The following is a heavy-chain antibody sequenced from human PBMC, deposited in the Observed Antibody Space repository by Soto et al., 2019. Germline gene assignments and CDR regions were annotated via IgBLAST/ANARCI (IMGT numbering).Heavy chain of an antibody. CDR3: ARPRHHTALVFDY. V-gene: IGHV4-39*01. D-gene: IGHD2-8*02. Sequence: SETLSLTCTVSGGSITSSPSYWGWIRHPPGKGLEWIGSTYFGGSTYYNPSLTGRVTISVDTSKNQVSLNLNSVTAADTAVYYCARPRHHTALVFDYWGQGALVTVSS. J-gene: IGHJ4*02. CDR1: GGSITSSPSY. CDR2: TYFGGST.